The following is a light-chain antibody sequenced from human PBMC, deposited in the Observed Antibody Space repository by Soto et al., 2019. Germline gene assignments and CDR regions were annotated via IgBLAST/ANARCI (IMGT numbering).Light chain of an antibody. V-gene: IGLV2-23*02. CDR1: SSDVGGYKY. CDR2: DVR. J-gene: IGLJ1*01. CDR3: CSYAGSSTFYV. Sequence: QSVLTQPASVSGSPGQSITISCTGTSSDVGGYKYVSWYQHHPGKAPKLMIYDVRNRPSGVSNRFSGSKSGNTASLTISGLQAEDEADYYCCSYAGSSTFYVFGTGTKLTVL.